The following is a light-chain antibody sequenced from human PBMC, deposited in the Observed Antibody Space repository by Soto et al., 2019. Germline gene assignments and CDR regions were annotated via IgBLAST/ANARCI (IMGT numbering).Light chain of an antibody. CDR3: SSYTSISSLGV. J-gene: IGLJ1*01. V-gene: IGLV2-14*01. CDR1: GSDVGSYKY. Sequence: QSALTQPASVSGSPGQSITISCTGTGSDVGSYKYVSWYQQHPGKAPNLIIFEVSNQPSGVSDRFSGSKSGNTASLTISGLQAEDEADYYCSSYTSISSLGVFGTGTKLTVL. CDR2: EVS.